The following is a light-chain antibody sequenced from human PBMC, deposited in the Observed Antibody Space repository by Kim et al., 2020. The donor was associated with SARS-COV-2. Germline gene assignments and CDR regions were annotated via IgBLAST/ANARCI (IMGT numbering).Light chain of an antibody. J-gene: IGLJ1*01. Sequence: QRVTISCTGSSSNLGANYDVHWYHHLPGTAPKLLIYGSTNRPSGVPDRFSGSKSGTSASLAIIGLQAEDEADYYCQSYDNSLNSYVFGTGTKVTVL. CDR1: SSNLGANYD. CDR2: GST. V-gene: IGLV1-40*01. CDR3: QSYDNSLNSYV.